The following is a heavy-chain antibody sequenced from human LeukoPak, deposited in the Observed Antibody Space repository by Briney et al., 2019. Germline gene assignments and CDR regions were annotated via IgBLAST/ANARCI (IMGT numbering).Heavy chain of an antibody. J-gene: IGHJ4*02. D-gene: IGHD3-10*01. V-gene: IGHV3-7*05. CDR3: DYRGE. Sequence: GGSLRLSCVGSAFTFSSSWMNWVRQAPGKGLEWVANINEDGSKKSYVDSVKGRFTISRDNAKNSLFPQMSSLRAEDTALYYCDYRGEWGQGILVTVSS. CDR1: AFTFSSSW. CDR2: INEDGSKK.